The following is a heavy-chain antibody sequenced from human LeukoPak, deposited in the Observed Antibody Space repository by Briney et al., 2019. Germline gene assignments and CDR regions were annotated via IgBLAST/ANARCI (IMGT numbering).Heavy chain of an antibody. D-gene: IGHD1-1*01. V-gene: IGHV3-74*01. CDR3: AKANWVSNADAVW. Sequence: GGSLRLSCAASGFTFSSHWMHWVRQAPGKGLVWVSRINSDGSSTSYADSVKGRFTLSRDDSRNTVYLQLNNLRVEDTAIYYCAKANWVSNADAVWWGQGTQVTVSS. CDR2: INSDGSST. CDR1: GFTFSSHW. J-gene: IGHJ4*02.